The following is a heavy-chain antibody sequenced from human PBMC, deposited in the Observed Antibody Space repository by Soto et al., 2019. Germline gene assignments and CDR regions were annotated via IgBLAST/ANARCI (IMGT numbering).Heavy chain of an antibody. CDR3: ARVMAIFGVVIFDY. V-gene: IGHV3-11*01. Sequence: TGGSLRLSCAASGFTFSDYYMSWIRQAPGKGLEWVSYISSSGSTIYYADSVKGRFTISRDNAKNSLYLQMNSLRAEDTAVYYCARVMAIFGVVIFDYWGQGTLVTVSS. D-gene: IGHD3-3*01. CDR2: ISSSGSTI. J-gene: IGHJ4*02. CDR1: GFTFSDYY.